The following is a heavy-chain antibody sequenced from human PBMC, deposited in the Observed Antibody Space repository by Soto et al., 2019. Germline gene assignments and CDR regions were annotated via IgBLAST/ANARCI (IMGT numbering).Heavy chain of an antibody. CDR3: ARDNLAFQGAFDL. CDR2: IVVGSGNT. V-gene: IGHV1-58*01. D-gene: IGHD3-16*01. J-gene: IGHJ4*02. CDR1: GFTFTSSA. Sequence: SVKVTCKASGFTFTSSAVQWVRQARGQRLEWIGWIVVGSGNTNYAQKFQERVTITRDMSTSTAYMELSSLRPEDTAVYYCARDNLAFQGAFDLWGQGTLVTGSS.